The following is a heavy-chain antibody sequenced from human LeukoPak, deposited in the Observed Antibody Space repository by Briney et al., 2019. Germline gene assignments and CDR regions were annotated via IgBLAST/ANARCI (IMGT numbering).Heavy chain of an antibody. J-gene: IGHJ4*02. V-gene: IGHV3-48*04. CDR1: GFTFSSYS. CDR2: ISSSGSTI. CDR3: AKDYEVGSIDY. Sequence: GGSLRLSCAASGFTFSSYSMMWVRQAPGKGLEWVSYISSSGSTIYYADSVKGRFTISRDNAKNSLYLQMNSLRAEDTAVYYCAKDYEVGSIDYWGQGTLVTVSS. D-gene: IGHD3-16*01.